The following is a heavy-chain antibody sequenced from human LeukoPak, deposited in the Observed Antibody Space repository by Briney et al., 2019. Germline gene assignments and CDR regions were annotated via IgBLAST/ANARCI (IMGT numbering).Heavy chain of an antibody. J-gene: IGHJ5*02. CDR2: ISDSGDRT. CDR3: AKNAGLGYCTSTSCPFDP. CDR1: GFTFSHSA. V-gene: IGHV3-23*01. D-gene: IGHD2-2*01. Sequence: PGGSLRLSCAASGFTFSHSAMNWVRQAPGKGLEWVSAISDSGDRTHYADSGKGRFTTPRNNTKNTVFLQMNSLTAEDTGVYYCAKNAGLGYCTSTSCPFDPWGQGTLVTVSS.